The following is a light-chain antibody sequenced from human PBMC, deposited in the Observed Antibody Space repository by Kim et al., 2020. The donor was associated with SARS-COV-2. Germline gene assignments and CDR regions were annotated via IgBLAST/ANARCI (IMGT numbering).Light chain of an antibody. Sequence: DIQMTQSPSSLSASVGDRVTITCRASQGIATYLAWFQQKPGKAPRLLIYGASTLQSGVPSRFSGSGSGTDFTLTISSLQPEDVATYYCQKYDSAPQTFGQGTKVDIK. J-gene: IGKJ1*01. CDR2: GAS. CDR1: QGIATY. V-gene: IGKV1-27*01. CDR3: QKYDSAPQT.